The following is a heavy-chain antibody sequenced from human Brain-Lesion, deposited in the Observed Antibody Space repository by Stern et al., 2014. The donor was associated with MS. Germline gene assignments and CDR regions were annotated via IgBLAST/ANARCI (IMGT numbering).Heavy chain of an antibody. CDR2: IIPLFGTV. Sequence: QLVQSGAELKKPGSSVKVSCKASGVTFSSHGLSWIRQAPGQGLEWMGGIIPLFGTVNYAQKFRGRVTITADESASVGYMELSSLTFEDTAVYYCARDQSSGWWGWFDTWGQGTLVSVSS. J-gene: IGHJ5*02. D-gene: IGHD6-19*01. V-gene: IGHV1-69*01. CDR1: GVTFSSHG. CDR3: ARDQSSGWWGWFDT.